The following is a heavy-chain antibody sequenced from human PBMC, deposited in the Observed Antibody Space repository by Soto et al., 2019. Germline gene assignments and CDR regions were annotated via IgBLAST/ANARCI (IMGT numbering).Heavy chain of an antibody. V-gene: IGHV1-69*13. CDR1: GGTFSSYA. CDR3: ARRPRYSSGWPLDY. Sequence: ASVKVSCKASGGTFSSYAISWVRQAPGQGLEWMGGIIPIFGTANYAQKFQGRVTITADESTSAAYMELSSLRSEDTAVYYCARRPRYSSGWPLDYWGQGTLVTVSS. J-gene: IGHJ4*02. D-gene: IGHD6-19*01. CDR2: IIPIFGTA.